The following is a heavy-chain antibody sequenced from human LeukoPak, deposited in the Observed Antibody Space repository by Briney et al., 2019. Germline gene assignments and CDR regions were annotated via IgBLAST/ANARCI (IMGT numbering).Heavy chain of an antibody. Sequence: GGSLRLSCAASGFTFSSYAMSWVRQAPGKGLEWVSAISGSGGSTYYADSVKGRFTISRDNSKNTLYLQMNSLRAEDTAVYYCVYGSSWFHFDYWGQGILVTVSS. CDR2: ISGSGGST. CDR3: VYGSSWFHFDY. V-gene: IGHV3-23*01. D-gene: IGHD6-13*01. CDR1: GFTFSSYA. J-gene: IGHJ4*02.